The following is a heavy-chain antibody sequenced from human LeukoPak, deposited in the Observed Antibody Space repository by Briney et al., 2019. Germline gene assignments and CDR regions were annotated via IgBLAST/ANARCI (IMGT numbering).Heavy chain of an antibody. CDR3: ARVSLGQVVPAYYFDY. D-gene: IGHD2-2*01. Sequence: ASVKVSCKASGGTFSSYAISWVRQAPGQGLEWMGGIIPIFGTANYAQKFQGRVTITADESTSTAYMELSSLRSEDTAVYYCARVSLGQVVPAYYFDYWGQGTLVTVSS. J-gene: IGHJ4*02. CDR1: GGTFSSYA. CDR2: IIPIFGTA. V-gene: IGHV1-69*13.